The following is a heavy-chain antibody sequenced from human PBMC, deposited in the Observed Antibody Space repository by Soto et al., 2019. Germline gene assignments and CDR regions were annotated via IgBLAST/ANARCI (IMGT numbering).Heavy chain of an antibody. J-gene: IGHJ4*02. CDR3: ATQAPTAIAAACNFDY. D-gene: IGHD6-13*01. Sequence: QVQLQQWGAGLLKPSETLSLTCAVYGGSFSGYYWSWIRQPPGKGLEWIGEINHSGSTNYNPSLKSRVTISVDTSKNQFSLKLSSVTAADTAVYYCATQAPTAIAAACNFDYWGQGTLVTVSS. V-gene: IGHV4-34*01. CDR1: GGSFSGYY. CDR2: INHSGST.